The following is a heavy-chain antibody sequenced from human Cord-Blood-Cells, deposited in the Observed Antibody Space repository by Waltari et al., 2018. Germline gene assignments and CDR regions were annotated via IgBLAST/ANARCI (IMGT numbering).Heavy chain of an antibody. D-gene: IGHD2-2*01. Sequence: QVQLVQSGAEVKKPGASVKVSCKASGYPFTGYYMHWVRPASGQGLEWMGWINPNKGGTNYAQKFQGWVTMTRDTSISTAYMELSRLRSDDTAVYYCARGGYCSSTSCKNFDYWGQGTLVTVSS. J-gene: IGHJ4*02. CDR3: ARGGYCSSTSCKNFDY. CDR1: GYPFTGYY. V-gene: IGHV1-2*04. CDR2: INPNKGGT.